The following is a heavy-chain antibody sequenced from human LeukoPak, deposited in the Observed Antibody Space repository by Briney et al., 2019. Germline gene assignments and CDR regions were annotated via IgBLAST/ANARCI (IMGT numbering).Heavy chain of an antibody. J-gene: IGHJ4*02. D-gene: IGHD3-22*01. Sequence: SETLSLTCTVSGGSISSYYWSWIRQPPGKGLECIGYIYYSGSTNYNPSLKSRVTISVDTSTTQSSLKLSSVTAAHTAVYYCARHTYYYDSSGYYPNFAYWGQGTLVTVSS. CDR1: GGSISSYY. CDR3: ARHTYYYDSSGYYPNFAY. CDR2: IYYSGST. V-gene: IGHV4-59*08.